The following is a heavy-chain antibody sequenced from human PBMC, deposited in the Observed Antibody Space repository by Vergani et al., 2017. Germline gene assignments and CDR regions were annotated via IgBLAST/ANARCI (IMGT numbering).Heavy chain of an antibody. V-gene: IGHV4-61*01. D-gene: IGHD6-13*01. CDR3: ARDNSSSWPRGGWYYGMDV. Sequence: QVQLQESGPGLVKPSETLSLTCTVSGGSVSSGSYYWSWIRQPPGKGLEWIGYIYYSGSTNYNPSLKSRVTISVDTSKNQFSLKLSSVTAADTAVYYCARDNSSSWPRGGWYYGMDVWGQGTTVTVSS. J-gene: IGHJ6*02. CDR2: IYYSGST. CDR1: GGSVSSGSYY.